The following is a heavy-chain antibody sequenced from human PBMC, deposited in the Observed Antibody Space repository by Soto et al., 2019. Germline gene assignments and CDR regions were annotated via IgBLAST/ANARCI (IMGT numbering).Heavy chain of an antibody. CDR3: ASGLIGKY. CDR2: LSDDTGDT. V-gene: IGHV1-18*01. D-gene: IGHD3-22*01. J-gene: IGHJ4*02. CDR1: GYSISSHG. Sequence: QVQLVQSGAEVKKPGASVRVSCKASGYSISSHGITWVRQAPGQGLEWMGWLSDDTGDTSYARKFQGRVTMTTETSTNTAYMTXRNLTSDDTVVYYCASGLIGKYWGQGTLVIVSS.